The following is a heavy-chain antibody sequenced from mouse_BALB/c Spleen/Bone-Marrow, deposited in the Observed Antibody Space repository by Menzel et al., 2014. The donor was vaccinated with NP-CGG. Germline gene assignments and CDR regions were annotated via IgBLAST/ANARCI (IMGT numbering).Heavy chain of an antibody. V-gene: IGHV2-9*02. CDR2: IWAGGST. CDR3: ARGPFITTVHYYAMDY. J-gene: IGHJ4*01. CDR1: GFSLTSYG. Sequence: VKLVESGPGLVAPSQSLSITCTVSGFSLTSYGVHWVRQPPGKGLEWLGVIWAGGSTNYNSALMSRLSISKDNSKSRVFLKMNSLQTDDTAMYYCARGPFITTVHYYAMDYWGQGTSVTVSS. D-gene: IGHD1-2*01.